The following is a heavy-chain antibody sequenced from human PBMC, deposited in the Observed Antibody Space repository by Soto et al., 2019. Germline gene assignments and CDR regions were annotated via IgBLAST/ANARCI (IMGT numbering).Heavy chain of an antibody. Sequence: QVQVVQSGAEVTQPGSSVKVSCKVSGGTFSTYSISWVRQAPGQGLEWVGGIIPIIGAAKHAQKFQGRVTITADDSTSTVYMELSGLRSEDTAVYFCARDGDRVTARHWGQGTLVTVSS. J-gene: IGHJ4*02. CDR2: IIPIIGAA. D-gene: IGHD7-27*01. V-gene: IGHV1-69*01. CDR3: ARDGDRVTARH. CDR1: GGTFSTYS.